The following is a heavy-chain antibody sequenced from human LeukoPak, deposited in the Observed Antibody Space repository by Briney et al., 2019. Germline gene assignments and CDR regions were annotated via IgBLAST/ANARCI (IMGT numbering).Heavy chain of an antibody. Sequence: QPGRSLRLSCAASGLTFSNYGMHWVRQAPGKGLEWVAVIWYDGSQKYYADSVKGRVTISRDNAKNTVYLQMNSLRVEDTAVYYCAPQTFDYWGQGTRVTVSS. V-gene: IGHV3-33*01. J-gene: IGHJ4*02. CDR1: GLTFSNYG. CDR3: APQTFDY. CDR2: IWYDGSQK.